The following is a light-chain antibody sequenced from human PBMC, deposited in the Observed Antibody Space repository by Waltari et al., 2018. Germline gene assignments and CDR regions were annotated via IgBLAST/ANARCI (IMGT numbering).Light chain of an antibody. CDR3: CSYSTSGSWM. CDR1: SSNIGDYNL. CDR2: YVT. Sequence: QSALTQPASVSGSPGQSITIPCTGTSSNIGDYNLVSWFQHHPGKLPELVMYYVTNRPSGMSDRFSGSKSGNTACLTIAALQADDEADYYCCSYSTSGSWMFGGGTKVTVL. V-gene: IGLV2-23*02. J-gene: IGLJ3*02.